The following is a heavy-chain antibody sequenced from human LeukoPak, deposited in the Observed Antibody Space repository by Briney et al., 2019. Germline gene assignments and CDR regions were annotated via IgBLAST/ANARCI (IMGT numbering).Heavy chain of an antibody. CDR3: ARRASITIFGVVIHYYYMDV. Sequence: GESLKISCKGSGYSFTSYWIGWVRQMSGKGLEWMGIIYPGDSDTRYSPSFQGQVTISADKSISTAYLQWSSLKASDTAMYYCARRASITIFGVVIHYYYMDVWGKGTTVTVSS. D-gene: IGHD3-3*01. CDR2: IYPGDSDT. V-gene: IGHV5-51*01. J-gene: IGHJ6*03. CDR1: GYSFTSYW.